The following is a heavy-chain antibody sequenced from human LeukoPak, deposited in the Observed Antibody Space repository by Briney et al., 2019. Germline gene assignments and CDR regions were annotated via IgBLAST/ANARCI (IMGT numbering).Heavy chain of an antibody. CDR1: GFTVSSNY. Sequence: GGSLRLSCAASGFTVSSNYMSRVRQAPGKGLEWVSVIYSGGSTYYADSVKGRFTISRDNSKNTLYLQMNSLRAEDTAVYYCARDGYYDSSGYPIDYWGQGTLVTVSS. CDR2: IYSGGST. CDR3: ARDGYYDSSGYPIDY. J-gene: IGHJ4*02. V-gene: IGHV3-53*01. D-gene: IGHD3-22*01.